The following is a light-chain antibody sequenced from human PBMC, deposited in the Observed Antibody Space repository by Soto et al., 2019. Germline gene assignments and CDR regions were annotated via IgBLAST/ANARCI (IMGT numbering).Light chain of an antibody. Sequence: EIVLTQSPATLSLSPGERATLSCRASQSVGTFLAWYQHKPGQAPRLLTYDASNRATGVPARFSGSGSGTDFTLTISSLEPEDFAVYYCEQRSNWPPALTFGGGTKV. CDR3: EQRSNWPPALT. CDR1: QSVGTF. CDR2: DAS. V-gene: IGKV3-11*01. J-gene: IGKJ4*01.